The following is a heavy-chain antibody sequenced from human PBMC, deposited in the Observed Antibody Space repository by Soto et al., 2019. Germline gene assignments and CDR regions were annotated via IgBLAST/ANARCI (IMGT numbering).Heavy chain of an antibody. Sequence: QVQLVQSGAEVKKPGASVKVSCKTSGYTFTKYTIHWVRQAPGQRLEWMGRINAGSGNTEYSQRLQGRVTIVRDTSATTVYVEQSSLRSEDTAVYYFARGEGYCSGGGCYRWFDPWGQGTLVTVSS. J-gene: IGHJ5*02. D-gene: IGHD2-15*01. CDR1: GYTFTKYT. CDR3: ARGEGYCSGGGCYRWFDP. CDR2: INAGSGNT. V-gene: IGHV1-3*01.